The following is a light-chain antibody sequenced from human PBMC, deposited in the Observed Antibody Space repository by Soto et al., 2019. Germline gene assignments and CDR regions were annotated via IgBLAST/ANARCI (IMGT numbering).Light chain of an antibody. CDR1: QSISDW. CDR2: KAS. J-gene: IGKJ5*01. CDR3: QQHNDYPIT. Sequence: DIQMTQSPSTLSASVGDRVTITCRASQSISDWLDWYQQKPGKAPYLLIYKASNLETGVPSRFSGSGSGTEFTLTISNLQPDDFATYYCQQHNDYPITFGQGARLE. V-gene: IGKV1-5*03.